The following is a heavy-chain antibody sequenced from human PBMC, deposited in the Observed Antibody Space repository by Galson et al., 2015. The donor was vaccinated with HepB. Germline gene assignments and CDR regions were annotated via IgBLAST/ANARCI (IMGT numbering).Heavy chain of an antibody. CDR2: ISSSSSYT. Sequence: SLRLSCAASGFTFSDYYMSWIRQAPGKGLEWVSYISSSSSYTNYADSVKGRFTISRDNAKNSLYLQMNSLRAGDTAVYYCARFLYDSSGYYYDFGETGAFDIWGQGTMVTVSS. D-gene: IGHD3-22*01. CDR1: GFTFSDYY. V-gene: IGHV3-11*06. CDR3: ARFLYDSSGYYYDFGETGAFDI. J-gene: IGHJ3*02.